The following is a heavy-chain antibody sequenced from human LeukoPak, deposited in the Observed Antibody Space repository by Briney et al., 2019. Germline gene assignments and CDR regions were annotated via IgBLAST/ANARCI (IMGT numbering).Heavy chain of an antibody. CDR2: INEDGSTT. V-gene: IGHV3-74*01. J-gene: IGHJ4*02. Sequence: GGSLRLSCAASGFTFSSNWMHRVRQAPGKGLVWVSRINEDGSTTNYADSVKGRFTISRDNAKNSLYLQMNSLRAEDTAVYYCARAGDGYNPYFDYWGQGTLVTVSS. CDR1: GFTFSSNW. CDR3: ARAGDGYNPYFDY. D-gene: IGHD5-24*01.